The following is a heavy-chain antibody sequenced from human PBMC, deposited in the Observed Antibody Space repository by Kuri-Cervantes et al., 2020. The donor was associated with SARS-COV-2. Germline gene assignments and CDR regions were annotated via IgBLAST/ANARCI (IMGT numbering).Heavy chain of an antibody. D-gene: IGHD3-3*01. Sequence: ASVKVSCKASGYIFTSYYMHWVRQAPGQGLEWMGIINPSGGSTSYAQKFQGRVTMTRDTSTSTVYMELSSLRSEDTAVYYCARDAGGPTTIFGVATTLDAFDIWGQGTMVTISS. CDR1: GYIFTSYY. CDR2: INPSGGST. J-gene: IGHJ3*02. V-gene: IGHV1-46*03. CDR3: ARDAGGPTTIFGVATTLDAFDI.